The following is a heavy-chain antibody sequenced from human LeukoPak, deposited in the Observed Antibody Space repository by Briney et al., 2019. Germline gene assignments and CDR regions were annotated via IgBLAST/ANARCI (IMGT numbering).Heavy chain of an antibody. J-gene: IGHJ6*03. CDR1: GFTFSSYA. Sequence: GGSLRLSCAASGFTFSSYATSWVRQAPGKGLEWVSAISGSGGSTYYADSVKGRFTISRDNSKNTLYLQMNSLRAEDTAVYYCAKDRVPKTYYYYYMDVWGKGTTVTVSS. CDR3: AKDRVPKTYYYYYMDV. V-gene: IGHV3-23*01. D-gene: IGHD2-2*01. CDR2: ISGSGGST.